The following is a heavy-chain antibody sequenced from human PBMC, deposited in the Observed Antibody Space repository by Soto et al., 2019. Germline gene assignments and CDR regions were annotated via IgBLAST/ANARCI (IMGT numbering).Heavy chain of an antibody. Sequence: EVLLLESGGGLVQPGGSLRLSCPASGFTFRIYAMSWVRQAPGKGLEWVSGISGSGGTTYYRDSVRGRFTISRDNSKNTLYLQMNSLRAEDTAVYYCASPVAVAGTRDDAFDIWGQGTMVTVSS. J-gene: IGHJ3*02. D-gene: IGHD6-19*01. CDR3: ASPVAVAGTRDDAFDI. V-gene: IGHV3-23*01. CDR1: GFTFRIYA. CDR2: ISGSGGTT.